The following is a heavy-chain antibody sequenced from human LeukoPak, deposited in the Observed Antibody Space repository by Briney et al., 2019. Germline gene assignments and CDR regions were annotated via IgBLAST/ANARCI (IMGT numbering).Heavy chain of an antibody. D-gene: IGHD3-22*01. CDR3: ARHHAIGSSGYYNFDY. Sequence: PSETLSLTCTVSGDSISTSNSYWGWIRQPPGKGLEWIGSIYYSGNTYYNPSLKSRVTISVDTSKNQFSLKLSSVTAADTAVYYCARHHAIGSSGYYNFDYWGQGTLVTVSS. V-gene: IGHV4-39*01. J-gene: IGHJ4*02. CDR1: GDSISTSNSY. CDR2: IYYSGNT.